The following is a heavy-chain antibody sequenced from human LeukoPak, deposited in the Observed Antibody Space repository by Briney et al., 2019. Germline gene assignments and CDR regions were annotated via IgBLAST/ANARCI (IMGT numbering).Heavy chain of an antibody. CDR1: GGSISSSTYY. CDR2: IYYSGST. D-gene: IGHD2-2*02. V-gene: IGHV4-39*01. Sequence: SETLSLTCTASGGSISSSTYYWDWIRQPPGKGLEWIGSIYYSGSTYYNPSLKSRVTISVDTSKNQFSLKLSSVTAADTAVYYCAGHWGVEVLYSFDYWGQGTLVTVSS. J-gene: IGHJ4*02. CDR3: AGHWGVEVLYSFDY.